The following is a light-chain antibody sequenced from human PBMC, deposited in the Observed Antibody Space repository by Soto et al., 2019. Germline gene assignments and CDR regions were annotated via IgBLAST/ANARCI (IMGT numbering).Light chain of an antibody. CDR2: MAS. J-gene: IGKJ1*01. CDR1: QSISSW. Sequence: DIQMTQSPSTLSASVGDRVTITCRASQSISSWLAWYQQKPGKAPKLLIYMASSLESGVPSRFSGSGSGTEFTLTISSLQPDDFATYYCQQYNSHGTFGQGTKVEIK. V-gene: IGKV1-5*03. CDR3: QQYNSHGT.